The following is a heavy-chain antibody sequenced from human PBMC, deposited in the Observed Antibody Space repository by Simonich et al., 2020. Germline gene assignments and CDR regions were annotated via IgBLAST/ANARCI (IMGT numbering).Heavy chain of an antibody. J-gene: IGHJ5*02. CDR1: GGSFSGYY. CDR2: INHSGST. V-gene: IGHV4-34*01. Sequence: QVQLQQWGAGLLKPSETLSLTCAVYGGSFSGYYWSWIRQPPGKGLEWIGEINHSGSTNHNPSLKGRVTISVVTSKNQFSRKLSSVTAADTAVYYCARCGLVNYDNLTGYHNWFDPWGQGTLVTVSS. CDR3: ARCGLVNYDNLTGYHNWFDP. D-gene: IGHD3-9*01.